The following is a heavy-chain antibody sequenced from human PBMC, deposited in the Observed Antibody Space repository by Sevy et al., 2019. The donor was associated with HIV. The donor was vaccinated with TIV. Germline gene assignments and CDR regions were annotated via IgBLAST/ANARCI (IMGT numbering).Heavy chain of an antibody. CDR1: GFTFTDFY. Sequence: GGSLRLSCAASGFTFTDFYLNWVRQAPGKGLEWVSSISGLSNYKFYADSMKGRFTISRDNAENSFYLQMNSLRAEDTAVYFCARRGPSTVHDAFDIWGQGTMVTVSS. CDR2: ISGLSNYK. D-gene: IGHD4-17*01. CDR3: ARRGPSTVHDAFDI. J-gene: IGHJ3*02. V-gene: IGHV3-21*01.